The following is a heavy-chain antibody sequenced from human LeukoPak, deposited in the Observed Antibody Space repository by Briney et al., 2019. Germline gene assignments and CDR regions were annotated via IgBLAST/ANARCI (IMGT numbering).Heavy chain of an antibody. Sequence: SETLSLTCAVYGGSFSGYYWSWIRQPPGKGLEWIGEINHSGSTNYNPSLKSRVTISVDMSKNQFSLKLSSVTAADTAVYYCVRHSHQLLIDYWGQGTLVTVSS. CDR2: INHSGST. J-gene: IGHJ4*02. CDR1: GGSFSGYY. V-gene: IGHV4-34*01. CDR3: VRHSHQLLIDY. D-gene: IGHD2-2*01.